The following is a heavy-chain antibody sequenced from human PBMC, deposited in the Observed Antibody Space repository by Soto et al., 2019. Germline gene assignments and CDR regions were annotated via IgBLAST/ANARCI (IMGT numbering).Heavy chain of an antibody. Sequence: GESLKISCKGSGYSFTSYWITWVRQMPGKDLEWMGRIDPSDSYTKYSPSFQGHVIISADKSISTAYLQWSSLKASDTAMYYCARPLLGSGSYYYYAMDVWGQGTTVPVSS. CDR3: ARPLLGSGSYYYYAMDV. V-gene: IGHV5-10-1*01. CDR1: GYSFTSYW. CDR2: IDPSDSYT. D-gene: IGHD3-10*01. J-gene: IGHJ6*02.